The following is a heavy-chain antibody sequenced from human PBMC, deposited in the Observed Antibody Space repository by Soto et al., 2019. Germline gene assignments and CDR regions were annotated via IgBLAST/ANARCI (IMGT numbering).Heavy chain of an antibody. CDR3: ARVTRYTYSNYDWLDP. Sequence: HVELVESGGGLVTPGGSLRLSCAASGFDSSDYSMSWIRQAPGKGLEWVSYLSQSGSTAYYADSVKGRFAVSRDDAKNSRYLQMNSLRVEDTAVYYCARVTRYTYSNYDWLDPWGQGALVTVSS. CDR1: GFDSSDYS. J-gene: IGHJ5*02. D-gene: IGHD4-4*01. V-gene: IGHV3-11*01. CDR2: LSQSGSTA.